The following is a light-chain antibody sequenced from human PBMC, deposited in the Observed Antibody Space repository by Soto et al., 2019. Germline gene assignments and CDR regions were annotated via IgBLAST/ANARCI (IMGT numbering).Light chain of an antibody. Sequence: DITMTQSPSTLSASVGDRVTIPCRASQSISSVLAWYQRKPGKTPNLLIYDASSLHSGVPSRFSGYGSGTDFTLTISSLQPDDFATYYCQQYNSYPWTFGQGTKVDIK. CDR2: DAS. CDR1: QSISSV. V-gene: IGKV1-5*01. CDR3: QQYNSYPWT. J-gene: IGKJ1*01.